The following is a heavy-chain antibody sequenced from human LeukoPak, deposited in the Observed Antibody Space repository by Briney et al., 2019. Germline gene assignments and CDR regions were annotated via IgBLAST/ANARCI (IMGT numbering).Heavy chain of an antibody. CDR1: GVSISSYY. Sequence: PSETLSLTCTVSGVSISSYYWSWIRQPAGKGLEWIGRIYTSGSTNYNPSLKSRVTMSVDTTKNQFSRRLCSVSPPETGVCYYARDLFLVYFGYGGRGPRVTLS. V-gene: IGHV4-4*07. D-gene: IGHD1-14*01. CDR3: ARDLFLVYFGY. J-gene: IGHJ4*02. CDR2: IYTSGST.